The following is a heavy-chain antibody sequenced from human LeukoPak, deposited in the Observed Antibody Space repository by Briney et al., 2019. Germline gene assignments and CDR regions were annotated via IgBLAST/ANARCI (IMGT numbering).Heavy chain of an antibody. D-gene: IGHD1-26*01. CDR1: GFTVSSNY. CDR3: ARFPLNLIVGAPQKAFDI. V-gene: IGHV3-53*01. Sequence: GGSLRFSCAASGFTVSSNYMSWVRQAPGKGLEWVSVIYSGGSTYYADSVKGRFTISRDNSKNTLYLQMNSLRAEDTAVYYCARFPLNLIVGAPQKAFDIWGQGTMVTVSS. J-gene: IGHJ3*02. CDR2: IYSGGST.